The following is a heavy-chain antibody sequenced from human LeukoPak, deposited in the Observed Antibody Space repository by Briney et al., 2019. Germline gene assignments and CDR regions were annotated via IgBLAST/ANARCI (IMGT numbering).Heavy chain of an antibody. CDR2: IYYSGST. CDR3: ARGGWLQLPDY. CDR1: GGSISSYY. Sequence: SETLSLTCTVSGGSISSYYWSWIRQPPGKGLEWIGYIYYSGSTNYNPSLKSRVTISVDTSKNQFSLKLSSVTAADTAVYYCARGGWLQLPDYWGQGTLVTVSS. V-gene: IGHV4-59*01. J-gene: IGHJ4*02. D-gene: IGHD5-24*01.